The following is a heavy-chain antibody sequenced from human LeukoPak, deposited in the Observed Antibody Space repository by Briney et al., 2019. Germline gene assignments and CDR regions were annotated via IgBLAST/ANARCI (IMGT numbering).Heavy chain of an antibody. CDR3: ARDRYYYDSSGYYWYFDL. CDR1: GGSISSYY. J-gene: IGHJ2*01. D-gene: IGHD3-22*01. V-gene: IGHV4-59*01. CDR2: IYYSGST. Sequence: PSETLSLTCTVSGGSISSYYWSWIRQPPGKGLEWIGYIYYSGSTNYNPSHKSRVTISVDTSKNQFSLKLSSVTAADTAVYYCARDRYYYDSSGYYWYFDLWGRGTLVTVSS.